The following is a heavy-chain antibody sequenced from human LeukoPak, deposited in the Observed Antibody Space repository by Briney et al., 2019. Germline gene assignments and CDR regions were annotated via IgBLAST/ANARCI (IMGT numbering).Heavy chain of an antibody. V-gene: IGHV1-69*06. D-gene: IGHD5-24*01. CDR3: ARGGAWARRDGYNAYYYYYMDV. CDR1: GGTFSSYA. CDR2: IIPIFGTA. J-gene: IGHJ6*03. Sequence: ASVKVSCKASGGTFSSYAISWVRQAPGQGLEWMGGIIPIFGTANYAQKFQGRVTITADKSTSTAYMELSSLRSEDTAVYYCARGGAWARRDGYNAYYYYYMDVWGKGTTVTVSS.